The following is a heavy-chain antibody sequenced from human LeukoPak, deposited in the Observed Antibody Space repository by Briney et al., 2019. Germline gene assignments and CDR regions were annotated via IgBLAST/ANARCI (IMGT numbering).Heavy chain of an antibody. CDR2: ISYDGSNK. CDR3: ARDRFTQAYMDV. CDR1: GFTFSSYA. Sequence: GGSLRLSCAASGFTFSSYAMHWVRQAPGKGLEWVAVISYDGSNKYYADSVKGRFTISRDNSKNTLYLQMNSLRAEDTAVYYCARDRFTQAYMDVWGKGTTVTVSS. J-gene: IGHJ6*03. V-gene: IGHV3-30-3*01. D-gene: IGHD3-3*01.